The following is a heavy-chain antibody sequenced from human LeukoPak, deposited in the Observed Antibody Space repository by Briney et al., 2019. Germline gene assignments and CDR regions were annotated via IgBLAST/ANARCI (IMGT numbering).Heavy chain of an antibody. J-gene: IGHJ6*02. D-gene: IGHD6-19*01. V-gene: IGHV4-59*08. Sequence: SETLSLTCTVSGGSISRYLWSWIRQPPGKGLEWIGYIYYSGSTNYNPSLKSRVTISVDTSKKQFSLKLSSVTAADTAVYYCARRVAVAGRDSYGMDVWGQGTTVTVSS. CDR3: ARRVAVAGRDSYGMDV. CDR2: IYYSGST. CDR1: GGSISRYL.